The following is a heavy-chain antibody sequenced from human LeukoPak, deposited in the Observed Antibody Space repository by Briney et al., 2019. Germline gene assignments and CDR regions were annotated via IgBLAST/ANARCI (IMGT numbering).Heavy chain of an antibody. J-gene: IGHJ3*02. CDR2: ISYDGSNK. CDR3: ARVRAYQYYYGSGSYLPYAFDI. Sequence: PGGSLRLSCAASGFTFSSYAMHWVRQAPGKGLEWVAVISYDGSNKYYADSVKGRFTISRDNSKNTLYLQMNSLRAEDTAVYYCARVRAYQYYYGSGSYLPYAFDIWGQGTMVTVSS. CDR1: GFTFSSYA. D-gene: IGHD3-10*01. V-gene: IGHV3-30-3*01.